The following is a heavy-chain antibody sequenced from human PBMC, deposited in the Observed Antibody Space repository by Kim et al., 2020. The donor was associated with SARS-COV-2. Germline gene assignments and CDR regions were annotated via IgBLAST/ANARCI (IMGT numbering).Heavy chain of an antibody. J-gene: IGHJ4*02. V-gene: IGHV1-46*01. Sequence: ASVKVSCKASGYTFTNHKIHWVRQAPGQGLEWMGIITPIDAFTNYAQEFQGRVTMTRDTSTSTVSMELSSLRSEDTAVYYCARDNIDWSFDYWGQGTLVTVSS. CDR2: ITPIDAFT. CDR1: GYTFTNHK. CDR3: ARDNIDWSFDY. D-gene: IGHD3-9*01.